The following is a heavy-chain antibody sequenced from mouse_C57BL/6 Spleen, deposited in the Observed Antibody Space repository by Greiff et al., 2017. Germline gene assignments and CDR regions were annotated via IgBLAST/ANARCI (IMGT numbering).Heavy chain of an antibody. V-gene: IGHV1-69*01. CDR1: SYTFTSYW. D-gene: IGHD4-1*01. Sequence: QVQLQQPGAELVMPGASVKLSCKASSYTFTSYWMHWVKQRPGQGLEWIGEIDPSDSYTNYNQKFKGKSTLTVDKSSSTAYMQLSSLTSEDSAVYYCARLGPYYFDYWGQGTTLTVSS. J-gene: IGHJ2*01. CDR3: ARLGPYYFDY. CDR2: IDPSDSYT.